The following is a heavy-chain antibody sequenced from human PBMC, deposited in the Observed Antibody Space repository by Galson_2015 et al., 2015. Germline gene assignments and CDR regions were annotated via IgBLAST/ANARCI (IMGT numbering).Heavy chain of an antibody. V-gene: IGHV3-74*03. Sequence: SLRLSCAASGFTFTSYWMHWVRHAPGKGLVWVARIYLDGSRITYADSVKGRFTISRDNAKNTLYLQMNSLRAEDSAMYYCAKATTGDIVVVPAAPDYYYYMDVWGKGTTVTVSS. CDR1: GFTFTSYW. J-gene: IGHJ6*03. CDR3: AKATTGDIVVVPAAPDYYYYMDV. D-gene: IGHD2-2*01. CDR2: IYLDGSRI.